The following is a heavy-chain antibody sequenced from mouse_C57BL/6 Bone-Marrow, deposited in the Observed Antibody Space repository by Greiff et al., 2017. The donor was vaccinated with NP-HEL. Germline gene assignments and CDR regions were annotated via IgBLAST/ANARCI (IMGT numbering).Heavy chain of an antibody. CDR2: ISGGGGNT. CDR3: ARQTTVVARAMDY. V-gene: IGHV5-9*01. Sequence: EVKVVESGGGLVKPGGSLKLSCAASGFTFSSYTMSWVRQTPEKRLEWVATISGGGGNTYYPDSVKGRFTISRDNAKNTLYLQMSSLRSEDTALYYCARQTTVVARAMDYWGQGTSVTVSS. D-gene: IGHD1-1*01. CDR1: GFTFSSYT. J-gene: IGHJ4*01.